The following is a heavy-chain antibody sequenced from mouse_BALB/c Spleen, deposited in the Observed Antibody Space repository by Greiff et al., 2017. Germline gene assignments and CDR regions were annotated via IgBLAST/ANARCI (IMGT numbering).Heavy chain of an antibody. Sequence: EVKLMESGGGLVQPGGSRKLSCAASGFTFSSFGMHWVRQAPEKGLEWVAYISSGSSTIYYADTVKGRFTISRDNPKNTLFLQMTSLRSEDTAMYYCAREGLGYFDVWGAGTTVTVSS. J-gene: IGHJ1*01. D-gene: IGHD2-4*01. CDR3: AREGLGYFDV. CDR1: GFTFSSFG. CDR2: ISSGSSTI. V-gene: IGHV5-17*02.